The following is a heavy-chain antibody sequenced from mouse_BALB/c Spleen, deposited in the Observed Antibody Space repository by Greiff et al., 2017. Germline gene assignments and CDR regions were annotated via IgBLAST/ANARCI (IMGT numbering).Heavy chain of an antibody. CDR3: ARWGFRATVVANPSYYYAMDY. D-gene: IGHD1-1*01. CDR1: GYSFTGYN. J-gene: IGHJ4*01. Sequence: EVQLQESGPELEKPGASVKISCKASGYSFTGYNMNWVKQSNGKSLEWIGNIDPYYGGTSYNQKFKGKATLTVDKSSSTAYMQLKSLTSEDSAVYYCARWGFRATVVANPSYYYAMDYWGQGTSVTVSS. V-gene: IGHV1-39*01. CDR2: IDPYYGGT.